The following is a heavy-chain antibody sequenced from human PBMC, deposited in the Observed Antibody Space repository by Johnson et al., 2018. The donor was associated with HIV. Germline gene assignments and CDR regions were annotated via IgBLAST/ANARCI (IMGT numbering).Heavy chain of an antibody. CDR1: GFTFDDYA. CDR2: ISWNSGSI. V-gene: IGHV3-9*01. J-gene: IGHJ3*02. CDR3: ARGGASVAFDI. Sequence: VQLVESGGGLVQPGGSLRLSCAASGFTFDDYAMHWVRQAPGKGLEWVSGISWNSGSIGYADSVKGRFTISRDNAKNSLYLQMNSLRAEDTAVYYCARGGASVAFDIWCQGTMVTVSS. D-gene: IGHD4/OR15-4a*01.